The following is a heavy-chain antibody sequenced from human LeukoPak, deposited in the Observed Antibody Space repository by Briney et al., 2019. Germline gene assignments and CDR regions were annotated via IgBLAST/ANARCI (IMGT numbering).Heavy chain of an antibody. D-gene: IGHD2-15*01. J-gene: IGHJ6*03. CDR1: GFTFGNAW. V-gene: IGHV3-15*01. Sequence: GGSLRLACAASGFTFGNAWMNWVRQAPGKGLEWVGRIKTKQDGGTTDYATPVKGRFTISRDDSRNTLYLQMNSLRTDDTAIYYCTAIREYCDSAGCYSPYFYYYMDVGGKGTTVAVSS. CDR2: IKTKQDGGTT. CDR3: TAIREYCDSAGCYSPYFYYYMDV.